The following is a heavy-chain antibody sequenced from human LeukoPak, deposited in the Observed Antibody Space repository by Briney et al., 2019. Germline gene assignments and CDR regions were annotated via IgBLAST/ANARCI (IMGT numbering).Heavy chain of an antibody. Sequence: GGSLRLSCAASGSGFSFSNAWMPWVRQAPGKGLEWVGRIKSKGDGGTTDYAAPVKGRFTMSRDDSQSTLYLQMNSLKVEDTAIYYCSTDWYDYWDQGTLVTVSS. CDR3: STDWYDY. J-gene: IGHJ4*02. V-gene: IGHV3-15*01. D-gene: IGHD6-13*01. CDR1: GSGFSFSNAW. CDR2: IKSKGDGGTT.